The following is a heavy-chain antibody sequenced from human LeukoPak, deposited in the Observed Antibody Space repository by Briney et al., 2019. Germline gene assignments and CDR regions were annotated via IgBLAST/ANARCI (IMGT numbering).Heavy chain of an antibody. V-gene: IGHV3-21*01. CDR1: GFTFSSYS. Sequence: GGSLRLSCAASGFTFSSYSMNWVRQAPGKGLVWVSSISSSSSYIYYADSVKGRFTISRDNAKNSLYLQMNSLRAEDTAVYYCARPDEQQLVRDAFDIWGQGTMVTVSS. J-gene: IGHJ3*02. CDR2: ISSSSSYI. CDR3: ARPDEQQLVRDAFDI. D-gene: IGHD6-13*01.